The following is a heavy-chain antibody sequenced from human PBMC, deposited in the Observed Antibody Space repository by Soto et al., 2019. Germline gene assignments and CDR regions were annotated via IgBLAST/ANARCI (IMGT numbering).Heavy chain of an antibody. Sequence: EVQLLESGAGLVQPGGSLRLSCTASGFSLSTYGLTWVRQAPGQELECVSGVSGGSGTTHYADSVKGRFTITTDNSENTAYLKMNSLRLEATPVYYCEQWNGYGEHWGPGTLVTVS. J-gene: IGHJ1*01. V-gene: IGHV3-23*01. CDR2: VSGGSGTT. CDR1: GFSLSTYG. CDR3: EQWNGYGEH. D-gene: IGHD4-17*01.